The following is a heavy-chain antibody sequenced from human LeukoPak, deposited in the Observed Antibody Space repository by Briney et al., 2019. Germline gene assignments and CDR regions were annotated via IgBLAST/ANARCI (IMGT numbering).Heavy chain of an antibody. Sequence: SETLSLTCAVYGGSFSGYYWSWIRHPPGEGLEWIGETKQSGSTNYNPPPKCRVTKAVDTSKNQFSLKLSSVTAADTAVYYCAREGIAFDYWGQGTMVTVSS. J-gene: IGHJ4*02. CDR3: AREGIAFDY. V-gene: IGHV4-34*01. CDR2: TKQSGST. CDR1: GGSFSGYY.